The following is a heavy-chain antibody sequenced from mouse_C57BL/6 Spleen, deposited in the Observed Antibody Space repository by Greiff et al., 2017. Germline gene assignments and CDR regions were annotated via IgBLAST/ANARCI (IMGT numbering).Heavy chain of an antibody. CDR2: IYPGDGDT. CDR3: ARFDGYYEGFAY. D-gene: IGHD2-3*01. CDR1: GYAFSSSW. Sequence: QVQLQQSGPELVKPGASVKISCKASGYAFSSSWMNWVKQRPGKGLEWIGRIYPGDGDTNYNGKFKGKATLTADKSSSTAYMQLSSLTSEDSAVYCCARFDGYYEGFAYWGQGTLVTVAA. J-gene: IGHJ3*01. V-gene: IGHV1-82*01.